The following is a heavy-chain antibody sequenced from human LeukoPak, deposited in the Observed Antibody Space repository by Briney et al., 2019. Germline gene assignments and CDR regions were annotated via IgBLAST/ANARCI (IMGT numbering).Heavy chain of an antibody. V-gene: IGHV1-69*04. Sequence: SVKVSCKASGGTFSSYAISWVRQAPGQGLEWMGRIIPILGIANYAQKFQGRVTITADKSTSTAYMELSSLRSEDTAVYYCAREWFGELLTPPYYYGMDVWGQGTTVTVSS. J-gene: IGHJ6*02. CDR3: AREWFGELLTPPYYYGMDV. CDR1: GGTFSSYA. D-gene: IGHD3-10*01. CDR2: IIPILGIA.